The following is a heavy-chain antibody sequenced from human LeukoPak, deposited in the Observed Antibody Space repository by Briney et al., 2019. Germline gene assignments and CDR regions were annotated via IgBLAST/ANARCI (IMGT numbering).Heavy chain of an antibody. V-gene: IGHV4-31*03. CDR1: GGSISSGGYY. CDR3: ARGILNYYYGMDV. J-gene: IGHJ6*02. Sequence: SQTLSLTCTVSGGSISSGGYYWSWIRQRPGKGLEWVGYIYYSGSTYYNPSLKSRVTISVDTSKNQFSLKLSSVTAADTAVYYCARGILNYYYGMDVWGQGTTVTVS. CDR2: IYYSGST.